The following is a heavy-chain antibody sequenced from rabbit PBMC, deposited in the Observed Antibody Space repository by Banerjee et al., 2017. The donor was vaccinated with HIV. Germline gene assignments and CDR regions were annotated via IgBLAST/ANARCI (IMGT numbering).Heavy chain of an antibody. V-gene: IGHV1S40*01. CDR2: IYGGSSGST. CDR1: GFSFSSGYY. D-gene: IGHD4-1*01. J-gene: IGHJ6*01. CDR3: ARDLAGVIGWNFGL. Sequence: QQLEEAGGGLVKPGASLTLTCTASGFSFSSGYYMYWVRQAPGKGLEWIACIYGGSSGSTYYASWAKGRFTISKTSSTTVTLQMTSLTAADTATYFCARDLAGVIGWNFGLWGPGTLVT.